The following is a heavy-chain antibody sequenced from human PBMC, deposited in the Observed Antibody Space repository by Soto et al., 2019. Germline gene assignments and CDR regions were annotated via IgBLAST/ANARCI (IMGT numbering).Heavy chain of an antibody. CDR2: MNPNSGNT. Sequence: QVQLVQSGAEVKKPGASVKVSCKASGYTFTSYDINWVRQATGQGLEWMGWMNPNSGNTGYAQKFQGRVTMTRNTSISTAYMELSSLRSEDTAVYYCAREFMVRPQKLFQHWGQGTLVTVSS. CDR1: GYTFTSYD. V-gene: IGHV1-8*01. D-gene: IGHD3-10*01. J-gene: IGHJ1*01. CDR3: AREFMVRPQKLFQH.